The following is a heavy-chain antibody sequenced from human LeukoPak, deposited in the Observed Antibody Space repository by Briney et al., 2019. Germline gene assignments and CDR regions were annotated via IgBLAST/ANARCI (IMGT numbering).Heavy chain of an antibody. CDR1: GFTFNRNA. CDR3: VRRGDASSGWGDHDF. D-gene: IGHD6-19*01. V-gene: IGHV3-23*01. J-gene: IGHJ4*02. Sequence: GGSLRLSCAASGFTFNRNAISWVRQAPGKGLEWVSTIGGSGDKTFYADSVKGWFTISRDNSKNMVHLQMNSLTGEDTALYYCVRRGDASSGWGDHDFWGQGALVTVSS. CDR2: IGGSGDKT.